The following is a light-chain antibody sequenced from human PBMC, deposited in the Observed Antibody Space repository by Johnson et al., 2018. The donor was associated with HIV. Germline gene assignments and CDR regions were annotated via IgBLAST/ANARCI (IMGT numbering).Light chain of an antibody. J-gene: IGLJ1*01. CDR3: GTWDNSLNVYV. V-gene: IGLV1-51*02. Sequence: HSVLTQPPSVSAAPGQKVSISCSGSSSNIGNNHVSWYQQFPGAAPKLLIYENNKRPSGIPDRFSGSKSGASATLAITGLQTGDEADYYCGTWDNSLNVYVFGTGTKVTVL. CDR2: ENN. CDR1: SSNIGNNH.